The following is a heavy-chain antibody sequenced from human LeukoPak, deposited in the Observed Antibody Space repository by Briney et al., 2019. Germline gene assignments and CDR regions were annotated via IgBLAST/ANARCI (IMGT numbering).Heavy chain of an antibody. D-gene: IGHD3-10*01. CDR2: ISGSGGST. CDR3: AKDESKRITMVRGVPFDY. CDR1: GFTFSSYA. Sequence: PGGSLRLSCAASGFTFSSYAMSWVRQAPGKGLEWVSAISGSGGSTYYADSVKGRFTISRDNSKNTLYLQMNSLRAEDTAVYYCAKDESKRITMVRGVPFDYWGQGTLVTVSS. J-gene: IGHJ4*02. V-gene: IGHV3-23*01.